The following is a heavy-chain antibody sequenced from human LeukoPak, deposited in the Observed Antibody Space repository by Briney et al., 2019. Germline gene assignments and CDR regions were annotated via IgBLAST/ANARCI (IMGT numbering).Heavy chain of an antibody. J-gene: IGHJ1*01. CDR3: AREAKYFDSSGSAEYFQH. Sequence: PGGSLRLSCAASGFTFSDYYMTWLRQARGKGLGWVSYISSSGSAIYYADSVKGRFTISRDNAKNSLSLQMNSLRAEDTAVYYCAREAKYFDSSGSAEYFQHWGQGTLVTVSS. CDR1: GFTFSDYY. D-gene: IGHD3-22*01. CDR2: ISSSGSAI. V-gene: IGHV3-11*04.